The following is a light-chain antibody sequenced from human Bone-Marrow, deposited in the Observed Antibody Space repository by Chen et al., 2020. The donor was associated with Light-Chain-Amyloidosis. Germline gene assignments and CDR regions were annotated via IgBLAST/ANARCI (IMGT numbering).Light chain of an antibody. CDR1: NIGSTS. CDR3: QVWDRSSDRPV. Sequence: SYVLTQPSSVSVAPGQTATIACGGNNIGSTSVHWYQQTPGQAPLLVVYDGSDRHSGIPERLSGSNAGNTATLTISRVEAGDEADYYCQVWDRSSDRPVFGGGTKLTVL. V-gene: IGLV3-21*02. CDR2: DGS. J-gene: IGLJ3*02.